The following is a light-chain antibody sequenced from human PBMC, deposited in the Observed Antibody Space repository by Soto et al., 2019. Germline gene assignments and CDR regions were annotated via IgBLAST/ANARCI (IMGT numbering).Light chain of an antibody. CDR3: QQXGNWPLT. J-gene: IGKJ4*01. CDR1: QDVNIY. CDR2: GAS. Sequence: EILMTQSPATLSVSPGERATLSCRASQDVNIYLAWYQQKHGQAPRLLISGASTRAPGIPARFSGSGSGTEFTLTISSLQSEXVAVXXXQQXGNWPLTFGGGTNVEIK. V-gene: IGKV3D-15*01.